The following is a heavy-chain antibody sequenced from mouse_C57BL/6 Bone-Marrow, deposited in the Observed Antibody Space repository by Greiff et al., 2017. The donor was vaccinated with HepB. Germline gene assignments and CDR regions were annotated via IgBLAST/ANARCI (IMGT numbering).Heavy chain of an antibody. J-gene: IGHJ2*01. Sequence: EVKLVESGGDLVKPGGSLKLSCAASGFTFSSYGMSWVRQTPVKRLEWVATISSGGSYTYYPDSVKGRFTISRDNAKNTLYLQMSSLKSEDTAMYYCARRWDGFDYWGQGTTLTVSS. CDR2: ISSGGSYT. D-gene: IGHD4-1*01. V-gene: IGHV5-6*02. CDR3: ARRWDGFDY. CDR1: GFTFSSYG.